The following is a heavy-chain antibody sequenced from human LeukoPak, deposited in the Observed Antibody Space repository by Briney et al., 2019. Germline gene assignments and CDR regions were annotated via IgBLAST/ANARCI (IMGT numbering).Heavy chain of an antibody. CDR1: GYTFTGYY. J-gene: IGHJ4*02. D-gene: IGHD3-10*01. V-gene: IGHV1-2*02. CDR3: ARVLFEGGGFGELFPFDY. Sequence: GASVKVSCKASGYTFTGYYMHWVRQAPGQGLEWMGWINPNSGGTNYAQKFQGRVTMTRDTSISTAYMELSSLRSDDTAVYYCARVLFEGGGFGELFPFDYWGQGTLVTVSS. CDR2: INPNSGGT.